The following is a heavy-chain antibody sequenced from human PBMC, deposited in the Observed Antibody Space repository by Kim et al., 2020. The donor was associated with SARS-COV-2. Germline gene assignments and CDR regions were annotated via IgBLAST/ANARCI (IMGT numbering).Heavy chain of an antibody. V-gene: IGHV1-69*13. J-gene: IGHJ6*02. CDR3: ARDHGRGDIGGNYYYITDV. CDR1: GGTFSSSA. Sequence: SVKVSCKASGGTFSSSAFSWVRQAPGQGLEWMGGIIPLFRTPVYAQKFRDRVTITADESTSTVYMDLSSLRSEDTAVYYCARDHGRGDIGGNYYYITDVWGQGTTVAVSS. D-gene: IGHD2-15*01. CDR2: IIPLFRTP.